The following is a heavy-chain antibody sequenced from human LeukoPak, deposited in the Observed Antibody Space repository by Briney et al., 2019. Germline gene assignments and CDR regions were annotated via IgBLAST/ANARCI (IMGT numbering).Heavy chain of an antibody. J-gene: IGHJ5*02. V-gene: IGHV1-2*04. Sequence: ASVKVSCKASGYTFTGYYMHWVRQAPGQGLEWMGWINPNSGGTNYAQKFQGWVTMTRDTSISTAYMELSRLRSDDTAVYYCARDHPSYYDILTGYPYNWFDPWGQGTLVTVSS. CDR1: GYTFTGYY. CDR2: INPNSGGT. CDR3: ARDHPSYYDILTGYPYNWFDP. D-gene: IGHD3-9*01.